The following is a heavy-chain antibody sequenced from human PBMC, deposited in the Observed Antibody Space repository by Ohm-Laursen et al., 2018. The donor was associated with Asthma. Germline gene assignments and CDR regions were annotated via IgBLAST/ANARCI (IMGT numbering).Heavy chain of an antibody. CDR2: ISHDGRNK. J-gene: IGHJ6*02. V-gene: IGHV3-30*04. D-gene: IGHD2-15*01. CDR1: GFTFSSYA. CDR3: ARDQYCSGGSCYSGIGLDYYYGMDV. Sequence: RSLRLSCAASGFTFSSYAMHWVRQAPGKGLAWVAVISHDGRNKYYADTVKGRFTISRDNSKNTLYLQMNSLRAEDTAVYYCARDQYCSGGSCYSGIGLDYYYGMDVWGQGTTVTVSS.